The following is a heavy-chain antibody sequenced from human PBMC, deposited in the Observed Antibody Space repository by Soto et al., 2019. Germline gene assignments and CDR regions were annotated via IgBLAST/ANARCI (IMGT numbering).Heavy chain of an antibody. CDR1: GFTFSSYG. D-gene: IGHD3-22*01. J-gene: IGHJ3*02. V-gene: IGHV3-30*18. Sequence: GGSLRLSCAASGFTFSSYGMHWVRQAPGKGLEWVAVISYDGSNKYYADSVKGRFTISRDNSKNTLYLQMNSLRAEDTAVYYCAKENDSSGYYYGDAFDIWGQGTMVTVSS. CDR2: ISYDGSNK. CDR3: AKENDSSGYYYGDAFDI.